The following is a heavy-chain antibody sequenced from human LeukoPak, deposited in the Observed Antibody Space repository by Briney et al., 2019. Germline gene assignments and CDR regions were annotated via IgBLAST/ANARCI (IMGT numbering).Heavy chain of an antibody. CDR2: IREDGSEK. J-gene: IGHJ4*02. Sequence: GGSLRLSCAASGFTLSSYWMSWVRQAPGKGLEWVANIREDGSEKYYVDSVKGRFTISRDNAENSVYLQMNGLRAEDTAVYYCARDTPGIAASVNGGWGQGTLVTVSS. D-gene: IGHD6-13*01. CDR3: ARDTPGIAASVNGG. V-gene: IGHV3-7*01. CDR1: GFTLSSYW.